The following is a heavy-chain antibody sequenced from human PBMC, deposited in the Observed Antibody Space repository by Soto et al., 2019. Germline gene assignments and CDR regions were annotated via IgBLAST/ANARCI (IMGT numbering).Heavy chain of an antibody. CDR2: IDQDGREK. Sequence: PGESLKISCAASGFTFSNYWMSWVRQAPGKGLEWVANIDQDGREKYYVDSVEGRFTISRDNAKDSLYLQMNSLRGEDTAVYYCARYFRGSGRYFFDYWGQGTLVTVSS. CDR1: GFTFSNYW. D-gene: IGHD6-19*01. CDR3: ARYFRGSGRYFFDY. J-gene: IGHJ4*02. V-gene: IGHV3-7*03.